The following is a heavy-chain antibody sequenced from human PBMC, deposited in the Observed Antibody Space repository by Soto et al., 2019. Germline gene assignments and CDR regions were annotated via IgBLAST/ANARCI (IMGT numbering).Heavy chain of an antibody. Sequence: QVQLVQSGAEVKKPGSSVKVSCKASGGTFSSYAISWVRQAPGQGLEWMGGIIPIFGTANYAQKFQGRVTSTADKSTSTAYMELSSLRSEDTAVYYCARVGVRDTGMNYYFDYWGHGTLVTVSS. V-gene: IGHV1-69*06. J-gene: IGHJ4*01. CDR3: ARVGVRDTGMNYYFDY. D-gene: IGHD5-18*01. CDR2: IIPIFGTA. CDR1: GGTFSSYA.